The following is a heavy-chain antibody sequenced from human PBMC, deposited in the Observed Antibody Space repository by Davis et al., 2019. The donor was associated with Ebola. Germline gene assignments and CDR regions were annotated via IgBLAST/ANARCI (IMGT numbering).Heavy chain of an antibody. V-gene: IGHV4-34*01. D-gene: IGHD2-2*01. CDR3: ARAPTIYYYYGMDV. J-gene: IGHJ6*02. CDR1: GGSFSDFF. Sequence: MPSETLSLTCAVYGGSFSDFFWSWIRQPPGKGLEWIGEVSHSGDTNYNPSLQSRVTISVDSSKSQFSLKLSSVTAADTAVYYCARAPTIYYYYGMDVWGQGTTVTVSS. CDR2: VSHSGDT.